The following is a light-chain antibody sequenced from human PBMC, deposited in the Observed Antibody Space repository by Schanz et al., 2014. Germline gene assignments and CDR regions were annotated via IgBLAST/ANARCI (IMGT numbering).Light chain of an antibody. Sequence: QSALTQPASVSGSPGQSITISCTGISSDVGGYNYVSWYQQHPGKAPKLMIYEVSQRPSGVPDRFSGSKSGNTASLTVSGLQAEDEADYYCSSYAGSRNLVFGGGTKLTVL. CDR1: SSDVGGYNY. J-gene: IGLJ2*01. CDR3: SSYAGSRNLV. V-gene: IGLV2-8*01. CDR2: EVS.